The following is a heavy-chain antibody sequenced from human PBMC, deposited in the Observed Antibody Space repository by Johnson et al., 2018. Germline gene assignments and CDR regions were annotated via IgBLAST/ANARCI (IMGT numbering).Heavy chain of an antibody. Sequence: QVQLVQSGGGVVQPGRSLRLSCAASEFTFSTYAMHWVRQAPGKGLEWVAVASYDGGHKYYADSVKGRFTISRANSKNTLYLQMTSLRAEDRAVEYCARGFGGSYDGNAVDIWCQGTMVTVAS. V-gene: IGHV3-30-3*01. CDR1: EFTFSTYA. CDR2: ASYDGGHK. CDR3: ARGFGGSYDGNAVDI. D-gene: IGHD1-26*01. J-gene: IGHJ3*02.